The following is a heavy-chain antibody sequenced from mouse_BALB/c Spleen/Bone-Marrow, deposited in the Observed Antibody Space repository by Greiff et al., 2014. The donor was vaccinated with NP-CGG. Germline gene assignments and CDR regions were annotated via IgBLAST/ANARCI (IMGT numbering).Heavy chain of an antibody. CDR2: IYPGDGDT. Sequence: VQLQESGAELVRPGSSVKISCKASGYAFSSYWMNWVKQRPGRGLEWIGQIYPGDGDTNYNGKFKGKATLTADKSSSTAYMQLSSLTSEDSAVYFCARGVPMDYWGQGTSVTVSS. J-gene: IGHJ4*01. V-gene: IGHV1-80*01. CDR1: GYAFSSYW. CDR3: ARGVPMDY.